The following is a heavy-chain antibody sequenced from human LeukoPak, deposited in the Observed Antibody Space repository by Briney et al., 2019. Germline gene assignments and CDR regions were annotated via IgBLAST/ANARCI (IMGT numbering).Heavy chain of an antibody. CDR2: IYYSGST. D-gene: IGHD5-24*01. V-gene: IGHV4-59*08. Sequence: SETLSLTCTVSGGSISNYYWSWIRQPPGKGLEWIGYIYYSGSTNYNPSLKSRVTISVDTSKNQFSLKLTSVTAADTAVYYCARGGGAAGYNYEFDYWGQGTLVTVSS. J-gene: IGHJ4*02. CDR3: ARGGGAAGYNYEFDY. CDR1: GGSISNYY.